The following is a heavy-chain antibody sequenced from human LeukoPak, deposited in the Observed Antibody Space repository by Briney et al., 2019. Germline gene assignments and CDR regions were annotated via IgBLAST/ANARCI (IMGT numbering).Heavy chain of an antibody. J-gene: IGHJ4*02. Sequence: GGSLRLSCAASGFTFSGSPMHWVRQASGKGLEWVGRIRSKANSYATTYAASVKGRFTISGDDSKNTAYLQMNSLKTEDTAVYYCASPYYDILTGYYGYWGQGTLVTVSS. D-gene: IGHD3-9*01. CDR1: GFTFSGSP. CDR2: IRSKANSYAT. V-gene: IGHV3-73*01. CDR3: ASPYYDILTGYYGY.